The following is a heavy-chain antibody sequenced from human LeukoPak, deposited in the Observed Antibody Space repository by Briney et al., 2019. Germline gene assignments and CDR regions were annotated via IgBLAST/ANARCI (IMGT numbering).Heavy chain of an antibody. CDR1: GFTFTNYV. CDR3: AKTVGSGGYYIYYFDY. CDR2: IDGTGDRT. Sequence: GGSLRLSCAASGFTFTNYVMSWVRQAPGKGLEWVSNIDGTGDRTYYADSVKGRFAIYRDNSENTLYLQMSSLRAEDTAVYYCAKTVGSGGYYIYYFDYWGQGTLVTVSS. J-gene: IGHJ4*02. V-gene: IGHV3-23*01. D-gene: IGHD3-22*01.